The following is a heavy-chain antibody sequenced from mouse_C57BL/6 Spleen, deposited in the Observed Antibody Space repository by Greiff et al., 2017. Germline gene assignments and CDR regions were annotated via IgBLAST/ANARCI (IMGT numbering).Heavy chain of an antibody. Sequence: DVHLVESGGGLVQPKGSLKLSCAASGFSFNTYAMNWVRQAPGKGLEWVARIRSKSNNYATSYADSVKDRFTFSRDDSESMLYLQMNNLKTEDTAMYYCVRHECLYYAMGYWGQGTSVTVSA. V-gene: IGHV10-1*01. CDR1: GFSFNTYA. CDR2: IRSKSNNYAT. CDR3: VRHECLYYAMGY. J-gene: IGHJ4*01.